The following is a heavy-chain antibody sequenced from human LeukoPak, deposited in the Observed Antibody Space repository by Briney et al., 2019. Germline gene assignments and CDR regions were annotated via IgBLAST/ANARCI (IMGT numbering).Heavy chain of an antibody. CDR3: AKHVSITYAHFDY. Sequence: SETLSLTCTVSGVSMSGSFWSWIRQPPGGGLEWIGYVFLEGNTRYNPSLSSRLSISIDTSRSQFSLKLNSVTAADTAVYYCAKHVSITYAHFDYWGQGSLVTVSS. CDR2: VFLEGNT. D-gene: IGHD2-2*01. CDR1: GVSMSGSF. J-gene: IGHJ4*02. V-gene: IGHV4-59*08.